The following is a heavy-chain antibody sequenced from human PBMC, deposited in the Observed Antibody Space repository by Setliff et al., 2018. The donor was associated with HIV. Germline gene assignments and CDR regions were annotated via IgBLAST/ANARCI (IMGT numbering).Heavy chain of an antibody. CDR3: TTLYCTTTSCYLGLGY. V-gene: IGHV3-72*01. CDR1: GFTFSDHY. CDR2: TRNKVNSYTT. Sequence: GGSLRLSCAASGFTFSDHYMDWVRQTPGKGLEWVGRTRNKVNSYTTEYAASVKGRFTISRDDSKNTLYLQMNSLKTEDTAVYYCTTLYCTTTSCYLGLGYWGQGTLVTVSS. J-gene: IGHJ4*02. D-gene: IGHD2-2*01.